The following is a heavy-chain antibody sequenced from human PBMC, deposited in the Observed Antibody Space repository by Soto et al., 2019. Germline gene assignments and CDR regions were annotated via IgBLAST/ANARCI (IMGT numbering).Heavy chain of an antibody. D-gene: IGHD3-10*01. CDR3: ARGSITMVRGVILFNFDY. CDR1: GFTFSSYD. V-gene: IGHV3-13*01. Sequence: GGSLRLSCAASGFTFSSYDMHWVRQATGKGLEWVSAIGTAGDTYYPGSVKGRFTISRENAKNSLYLQMNSLRAGDTAVYYCARGSITMVRGVILFNFDYWGQGTLVTVSS. J-gene: IGHJ4*02. CDR2: IGTAGDT.